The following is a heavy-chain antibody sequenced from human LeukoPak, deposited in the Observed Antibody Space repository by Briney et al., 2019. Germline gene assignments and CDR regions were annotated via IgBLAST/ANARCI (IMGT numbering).Heavy chain of an antibody. CDR1: GYTSTDYY. Sequence: EASVKVSCKASGYTSTDYYIHWVRQAPGQGLEWMGWINPNSGDTNFAQKFQGRVTMTRDTSISTAYMELSRLRSDDTAVYYCARDLGIAAAEFDYWGQGTLVTVSS. D-gene: IGHD6-13*01. CDR2: INPNSGDT. J-gene: IGHJ4*02. CDR3: ARDLGIAAAEFDY. V-gene: IGHV1-2*02.